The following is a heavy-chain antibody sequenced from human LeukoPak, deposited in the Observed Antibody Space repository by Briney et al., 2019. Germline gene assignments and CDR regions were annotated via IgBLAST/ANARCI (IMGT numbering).Heavy chain of an antibody. D-gene: IGHD6-19*01. Sequence: SQTLSLTCTVSGGSISSGDYYWGWIRQPPGKGLEWVGSIYYSGPTYYNPSLKSRVTISVDTSKNQFSLKLSSVTAADTAVYYCARQPRISTGWYTTVVGDYWGQGTLVTVSS. J-gene: IGHJ4*02. CDR3: ARQPRISTGWYTTVVGDY. V-gene: IGHV4-39*01. CDR1: GGSISSGDYY. CDR2: IYYSGPT.